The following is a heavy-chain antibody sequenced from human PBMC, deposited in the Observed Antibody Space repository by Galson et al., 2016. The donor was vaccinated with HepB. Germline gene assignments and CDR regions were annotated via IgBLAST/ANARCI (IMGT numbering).Heavy chain of an antibody. Sequence: SLRLSCAASGFPFSTFSMTWVRQAPGKGLKWVANIRQVGGETHYADSVKGRFTISRDNAKRALYLQMNSLRVEDTAVYYCVIYRFTVIGVVGLDSWGQGTLVAVSS. CDR3: VIYRFTVIGVVGLDS. CDR1: GFPFSTFS. CDR2: IRQVGGET. V-gene: IGHV3-7*03. J-gene: IGHJ4*02. D-gene: IGHD3-3*01.